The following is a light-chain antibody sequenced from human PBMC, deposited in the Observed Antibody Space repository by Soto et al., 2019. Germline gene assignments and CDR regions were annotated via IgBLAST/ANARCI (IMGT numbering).Light chain of an antibody. J-gene: IGKJ3*01. CDR1: QGISNY. V-gene: IGKV1-27*01. Sequence: DIQMTQSPSSLSASVGDRVTITCRASQGISNYLAWYQQKPGKFPKLRTYAASTLQSGIPPRFSGSESGTDFTLTISSLQPEDVATYYCQKYNSAPFTFGPGTKVDIK. CDR2: AAS. CDR3: QKYNSAPFT.